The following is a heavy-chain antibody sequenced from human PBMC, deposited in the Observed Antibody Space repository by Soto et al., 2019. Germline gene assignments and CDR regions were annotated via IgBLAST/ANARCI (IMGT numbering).Heavy chain of an antibody. CDR3: ARGPYDFGWGSYRYPPFDY. V-gene: IGHV1-69*06. CDR1: GGTFSSYA. Sequence: SVKVSCKASGGTFSSYAISWVRQAPGQGLEWMGGIIPIFGTANYAQKFQGRVTITADKSTSTAYMELSSLRSEDTAVYYCARGPYDFGWGSYRYPPFDYWGQGTLVNVSS. J-gene: IGHJ4*02. CDR2: IIPIFGTA. D-gene: IGHD3-16*02.